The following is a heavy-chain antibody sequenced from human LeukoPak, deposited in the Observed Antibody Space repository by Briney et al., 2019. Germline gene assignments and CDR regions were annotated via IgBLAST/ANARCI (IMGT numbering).Heavy chain of an antibody. CDR1: GFTFSSYG. J-gene: IGHJ4*02. D-gene: IGHD3-10*01. CDR3: ATPYYYGSGSYWPFDY. Sequence: GGSLRLSCAASGFTFSSYGMSWVRQAPGKGLEWVSAITATSSSTHDADSVQGRFTISRDNSKNTLYLQMNSLRAEDTAVYYCATPYYYGSGSYWPFDYWGQGTLVTVSS. V-gene: IGHV3-23*01. CDR2: ITATSSST.